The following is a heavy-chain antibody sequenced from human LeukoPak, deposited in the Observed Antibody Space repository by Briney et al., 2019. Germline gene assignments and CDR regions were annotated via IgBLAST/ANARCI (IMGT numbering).Heavy chain of an antibody. D-gene: IGHD2-15*01. J-gene: IGHJ5*02. CDR1: GFTFSDYY. Sequence: GGSLRLSCAASGFTFSDYYMSWTRQAPGKGLEWVSYISSSSSYTNYADSVKGRFTISRDNAKNSLYLQMNSLRAEDTAVYYCARYCSGGSCYVDWFDPWGQGTLVTVSS. CDR2: ISSSSSYT. V-gene: IGHV3-11*06. CDR3: ARYCSGGSCYVDWFDP.